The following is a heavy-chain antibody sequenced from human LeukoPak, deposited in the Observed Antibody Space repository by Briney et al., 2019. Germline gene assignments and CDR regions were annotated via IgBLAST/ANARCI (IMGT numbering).Heavy chain of an antibody. V-gene: IGHV4-31*03. CDR2: IYYSGST. CDR1: GGSISSGGYY. J-gene: IGHJ4*02. CDR3: ARRYCSSTSCYEPYFDY. D-gene: IGHD2-2*01. Sequence: SETLSLTCTVSGGSISSGGYYWSWIRQHPGKGLEWIGYIYYSGSTYYNPSLKSRVTISVDTSKNKFSLKLSSVTAADTAVYYCARRYCSSTSCYEPYFDYWGQGTLVTVSS.